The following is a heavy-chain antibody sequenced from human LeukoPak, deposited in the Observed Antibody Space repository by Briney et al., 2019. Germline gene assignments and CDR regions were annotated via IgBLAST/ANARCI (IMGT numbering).Heavy chain of an antibody. V-gene: IGHV4-4*07. J-gene: IGHJ4*02. CDR2: IYTSGST. D-gene: IGHD5-18*01. CDR3: AAQKGGYSYGYFDY. CDR1: GGSISSYY. Sequence: SETLSLTCTVSGGSISSYYWSWIRQPAGKGLEWIGRIYTSGSTNYNPSLKGRVTMSVDTSKNQFSLKLSSVTAADTAVYYCAAQKGGYSYGYFDYWGQGTLVTVSS.